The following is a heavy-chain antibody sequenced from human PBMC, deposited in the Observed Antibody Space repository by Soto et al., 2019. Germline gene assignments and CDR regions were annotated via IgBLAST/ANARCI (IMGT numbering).Heavy chain of an antibody. Sequence: GGSLRLSCAASGFTFSSYAMHWVRQAPGKGLEWVAVISYDGSNIYYADSVKGRFTISRDNSKNTLYLQMNSLRAEDTAVYYCARDGEVAITFGGPHYWGQGTLVTVSS. V-gene: IGHV3-30-3*01. CDR2: ISYDGSNI. J-gene: IGHJ4*02. D-gene: IGHD3-16*01. CDR1: GFTFSSYA. CDR3: ARDGEVAITFGGPHY.